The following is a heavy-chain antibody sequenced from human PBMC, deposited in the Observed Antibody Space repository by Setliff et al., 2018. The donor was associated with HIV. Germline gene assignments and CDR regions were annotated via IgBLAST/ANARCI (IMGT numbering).Heavy chain of an antibody. V-gene: IGHV4-4*07. J-gene: IGHJ2*01. Sequence: KPSETLSLTCTVSGGSMRGYYWSWIRQPAGKGLAWIGRVYISGSTNYNPSLESRVTMSLDNSKNQFSLKLSSVTAADTSVYYCARDRGTITMTVFDLWGRGTLVTVSS. D-gene: IGHD3-22*01. CDR1: GGSMRGYY. CDR2: VYISGST. CDR3: ARDRGTITMTVFDL.